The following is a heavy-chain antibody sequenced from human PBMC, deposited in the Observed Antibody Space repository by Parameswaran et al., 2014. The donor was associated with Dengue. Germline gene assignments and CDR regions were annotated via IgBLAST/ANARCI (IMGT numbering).Heavy chain of an antibody. CDR3: ASPRGGSGNLQH. CDR2: IYSGGST. Sequence: VRQAPGKGLEWVSVIYSGGSTYYADSVKGRFTISRDNSKNTLYLQMNSLRAEDTAVYYCASPRGGSGNLQHWGQGTLVTVSS. J-gene: IGHJ1*01. V-gene: IGHV3-66*01. D-gene: IGHD2-15*01.